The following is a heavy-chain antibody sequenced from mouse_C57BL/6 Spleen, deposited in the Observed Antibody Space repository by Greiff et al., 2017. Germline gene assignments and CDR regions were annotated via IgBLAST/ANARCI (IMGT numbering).Heavy chain of an antibody. J-gene: IGHJ4*01. V-gene: IGHV1-64*01. CDR2: IHPNSGST. CDR1: VYTFTSYW. Sequence: QVQLQQPGAELVKPGASVKLSCKASVYTFTSYWMHWVKQRPGQGLEWIGMIHPNSGSTNYNEKFKSKDTLTVDKSSSTAYMQLSSLTSEDAAVYYCARITTVVDDYAMDYWGQGTSVTVSS. D-gene: IGHD1-1*01. CDR3: ARITTVVDDYAMDY.